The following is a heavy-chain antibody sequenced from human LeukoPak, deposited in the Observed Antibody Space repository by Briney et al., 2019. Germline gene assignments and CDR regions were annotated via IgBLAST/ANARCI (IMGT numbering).Heavy chain of an antibody. D-gene: IGHD6-13*01. CDR1: GITVSSRY. Sequence: GGSLRLSCAASGITVSSRYMSWVRQAPGKGLEWVSVIYSGGSTYYADSVKGRFTISRDNSKNTLYLQMNSLRAEDTAVYYCANLYSSSWYWFDPWGQGTLVTVSS. CDR2: IYSGGST. J-gene: IGHJ5*02. V-gene: IGHV3-53*01. CDR3: ANLYSSSWYWFDP.